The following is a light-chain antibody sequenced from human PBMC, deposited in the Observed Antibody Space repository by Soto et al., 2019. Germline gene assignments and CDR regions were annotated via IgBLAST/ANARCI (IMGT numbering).Light chain of an antibody. Sequence: EIVLTQSPVTLSLSPGERATLSCRASQSIGTYLAWYQQKPDQAPRLLIYHASNRATGIPARFSGSGSGTDFTLTISSLEPEDFAVYYCQRRSDWTRTFGQGTKVEVK. CDR2: HAS. V-gene: IGKV3-11*01. CDR3: QRRSDWTRT. J-gene: IGKJ1*01. CDR1: QSIGTY.